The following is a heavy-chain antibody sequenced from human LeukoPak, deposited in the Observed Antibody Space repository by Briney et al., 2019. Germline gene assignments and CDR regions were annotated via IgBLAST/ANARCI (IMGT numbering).Heavy chain of an antibody. CDR2: INSDGSRT. CDR3: ARDLTYYDFWSGSPRYYGMDV. D-gene: IGHD3-3*01. CDR1: GFTVSSSY. V-gene: IGHV3-74*01. J-gene: IGHJ6*02. Sequence: GGSLRLSCAPSGFTVSSSYMSWVRQAPGKGLVWVSRINSDGSRTSYADSVKGRFTISRDNAKNTLYLQMNSLRAEDTAVYYCARDLTYYDFWSGSPRYYGMDVWGQGTTVTVSS.